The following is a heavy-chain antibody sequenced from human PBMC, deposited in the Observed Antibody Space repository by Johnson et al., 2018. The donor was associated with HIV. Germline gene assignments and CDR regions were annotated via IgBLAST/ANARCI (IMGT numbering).Heavy chain of an antibody. Sequence: VLLVESGGGVVQPGGSLRLSCSASGFTFSTFGMHWVRQAPGKGLVWVSRINSDGSSTSYADSVKGRLTISRDNAKNTLYLQMNSLRAEDTAVYYCAREGTLGAFDIWGQGTMVTVSS. CDR2: INSDGSST. J-gene: IGHJ3*02. D-gene: IGHD1-1*01. V-gene: IGHV3-74*01. CDR3: AREGTLGAFDI. CDR1: GFTFSTFG.